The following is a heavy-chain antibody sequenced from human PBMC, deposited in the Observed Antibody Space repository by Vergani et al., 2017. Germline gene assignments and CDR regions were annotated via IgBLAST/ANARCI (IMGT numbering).Heavy chain of an antibody. D-gene: IGHD1-26*01. CDR3: AKDSGGHPVYGMDV. CDR2: ISYDGSNK. Sequence: VQLVESGGGVVQPGRSLRLSCAASGFTFSSYGMHWVRQAPGKGLEWVAVISYDGSNKYYADSVKGRFTISRDNSKNTLYLQMNSLRTEDTALYYCAKDSGGHPVYGMDVWGQGTTVTVSS. J-gene: IGHJ6*02. V-gene: IGHV3-30*18. CDR1: GFTFSSYG.